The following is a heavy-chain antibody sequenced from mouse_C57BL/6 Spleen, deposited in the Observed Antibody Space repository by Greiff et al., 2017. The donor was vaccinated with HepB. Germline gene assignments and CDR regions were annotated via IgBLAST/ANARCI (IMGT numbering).Heavy chain of an antibody. CDR2: IDPSDSET. V-gene: IGHV1-52*01. CDR1: GYTFTSYW. Sequence: QVQLQQPGAELVRPGSSVKLSCKASGYTFTSYWMHWVKQRPIQGLEWIGNIDPSDSETHYNQKFKDKATLTVDKSSSTAYMQLSSLTSEVSAVYYCARGEGSWFAYWGQGTLVTVSA. J-gene: IGHJ3*01. CDR3: ARGEGSWFAY.